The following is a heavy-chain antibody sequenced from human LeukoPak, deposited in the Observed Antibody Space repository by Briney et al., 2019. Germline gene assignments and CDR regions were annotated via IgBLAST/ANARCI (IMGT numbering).Heavy chain of an antibody. CDR2: INAGNGNT. CDR3: ARVQETIPNHLYFDY. J-gene: IGHJ4*02. V-gene: IGHV1-3*01. CDR1: GYTFTSYA. Sequence: ASVKVSCKASGYTFTSYAMHWVRQAPGQRLEWMGWINAGNGNTKYSQKFQGRVTMTTDTSTSTAYMELRSLRSDDTAVYYCARVQETIPNHLYFDYWGQGTLVTVSS. D-gene: IGHD1-14*01.